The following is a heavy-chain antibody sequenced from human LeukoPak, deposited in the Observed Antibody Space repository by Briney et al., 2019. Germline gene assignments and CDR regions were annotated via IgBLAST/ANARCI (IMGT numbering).Heavy chain of an antibody. J-gene: IGHJ2*01. CDR1: GGSISSYY. Sequence: SETLSLTCTVSGGSISSYYWSWIRQPAGKGLEWIGRIYTSGSTNYNPSLKSRVTMSVDTSKNQFSLKLSSVTAADTAIYYCAKGDPTFLFWYFDLWGRGTLVTVSS. D-gene: IGHD3-16*01. CDR2: IYTSGST. V-gene: IGHV4-4*07. CDR3: AKGDPTFLFWYFDL.